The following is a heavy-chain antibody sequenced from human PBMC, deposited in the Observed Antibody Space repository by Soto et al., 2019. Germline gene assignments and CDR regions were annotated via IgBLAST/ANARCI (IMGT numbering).Heavy chain of an antibody. CDR3: AKDALYYYDSSGYSYYYYYGMDV. CDR1: GFTFSSYG. CDR2: ISYDGSNK. D-gene: IGHD3-22*01. J-gene: IGHJ6*02. Sequence: QVQLVESGGGVVQPGRSLRLSCAASGFTFSSYGMHWVRQAPGKGLEWVAVISYDGSNKYYADSVKGRFTISRDNSKNTLYLQTNSLRAEDTAVYYCAKDALYYYDSSGYSYYYYYGMDVWGQGTTVTVSS. V-gene: IGHV3-30*18.